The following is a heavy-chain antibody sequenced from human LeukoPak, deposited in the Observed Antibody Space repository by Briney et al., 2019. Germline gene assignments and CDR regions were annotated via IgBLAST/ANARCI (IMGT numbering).Heavy chain of an antibody. Sequence: SETLSLTCTVSGGSISSSSYHWGWIRQPPGKGLEWIGSIYYSGSTYYNPSLKSRVTISVDTSKNQFSLKLSSVTAADTAVYYCARAGQQLVPDYGMDVWGQGTTVTVSS. V-gene: IGHV4-39*01. J-gene: IGHJ6*02. CDR1: GGSISSSSYH. D-gene: IGHD6-13*01. CDR2: IYYSGST. CDR3: ARAGQQLVPDYGMDV.